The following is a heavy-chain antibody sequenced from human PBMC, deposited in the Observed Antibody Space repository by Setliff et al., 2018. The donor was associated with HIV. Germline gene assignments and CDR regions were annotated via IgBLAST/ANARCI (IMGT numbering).Heavy chain of an antibody. CDR3: AREHDYSNYRRLDS. CDR2: LRPSGNT. CDR1: GGPFSSSSYY. V-gene: IGHV4-39*02. D-gene: IGHD4-4*01. J-gene: IGHJ4*02. Sequence: PSETLSLTCTASGGPFSSSSYYWGWIRQPPGKGLEWIGSLRPSGNTYYNPSLKSRVTISVDTSKNQFSLKLSSVTAADTAVYYCAREHDYSNYRRLDSWGQGILVTVSS.